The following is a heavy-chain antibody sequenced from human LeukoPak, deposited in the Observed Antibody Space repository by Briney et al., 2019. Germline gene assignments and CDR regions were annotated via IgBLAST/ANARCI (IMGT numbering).Heavy chain of an antibody. V-gene: IGHV4-61*01. J-gene: IGHJ3*02. CDR2: MDYNGST. Sequence: SETLSLTCTGSTGSVSSGTYYWSWLRQPPGKGLEWIGNMDYNGSTNYNPSLKSRVTISVDTSKKRFSLKLSSVTAADTAMYYCARAPRVTMIIVTPGAFDMWGQGTMVTVSS. D-gene: IGHD3-22*01. CDR1: TGSVSSGTYY. CDR3: ARAPRVTMIIVTPGAFDM.